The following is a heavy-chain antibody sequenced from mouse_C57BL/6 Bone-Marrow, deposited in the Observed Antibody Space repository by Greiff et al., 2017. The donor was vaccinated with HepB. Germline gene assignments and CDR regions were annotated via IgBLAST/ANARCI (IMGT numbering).Heavy chain of an antibody. J-gene: IGHJ1*03. CDR1: GFSFNTYA. D-gene: IGHD4-1*01. Sequence: EVQLVESGGGLVQPKGSLKLSCAASGFSFNTYAMNWVRQAPGKGLEWVARIRSKSNNYATYYADSVKDRFTISRDDSESMLYLQMNNLKTEDTAMYYCVRQGNWEGTFDVWGTGTTVTVSS. CDR3: VRQGNWEGTFDV. V-gene: IGHV10-1*01. CDR2: IRSKSNNYAT.